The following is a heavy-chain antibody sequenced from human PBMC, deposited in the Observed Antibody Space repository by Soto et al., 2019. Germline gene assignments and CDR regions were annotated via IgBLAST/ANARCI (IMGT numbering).Heavy chain of an antibody. CDR2: ISAYNGNT. CDR1: GYTFTGFG. J-gene: IGHJ4*02. CDR3: AISRGGSRSYGEDD. V-gene: IGHV1-18*04. D-gene: IGHD3-10*01. Sequence: QGQLVQSGAEVKKPGASVKVSCKASGYTFTGFGITWVRQAPGQGLEWMGWISAYNGNTNYAQKVPGRVTMTTDTAARTAYMELRSPRSADTAVQYWAISRGGSRSYGEDDWGQGSLITVSS.